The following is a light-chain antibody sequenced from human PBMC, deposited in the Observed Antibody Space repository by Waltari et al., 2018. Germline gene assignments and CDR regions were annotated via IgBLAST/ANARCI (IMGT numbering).Light chain of an antibody. CDR1: NSNSGSNP. J-gene: IGLJ3*02. V-gene: IGLV1-44*01. CDR3: EAWDDSLNGQV. Sequence: HSVMTQPPSASGTPGQRVTIPCSGSNSNSGSNPVNWYQQLPGAAPKLLIYYNNQRPSGVPDRFSGSKSGTSASLAISGLQSEDEADYYCEAWDDSLNGQVFGGGTKLTVL. CDR2: YNN.